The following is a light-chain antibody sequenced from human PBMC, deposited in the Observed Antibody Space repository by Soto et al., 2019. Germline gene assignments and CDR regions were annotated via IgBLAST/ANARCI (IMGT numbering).Light chain of an antibody. CDR1: TSNIGTNYD. V-gene: IGLV1-40*01. J-gene: IGLJ2*01. CDR2: GSS. Sequence: QSVLTQPPSVSGAPGQRVTISCTGSTSNIGTNYDVHWYQQFPGTAPNLLIYGSSNRPSGVPDRFSGSKAGTSASLAITGLRAVDEAVYYCQSYDISLSGFVVFGGGTKLTVL. CDR3: QSYDISLSGFVV.